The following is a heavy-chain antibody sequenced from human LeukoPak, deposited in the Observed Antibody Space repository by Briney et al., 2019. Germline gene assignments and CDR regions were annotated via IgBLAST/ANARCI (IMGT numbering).Heavy chain of an antibody. Sequence: SQTLSLTCAISGDSVSSNSATWNWLRQSQSRRLDCLGRTYYRSKWYNDYAVSVKSRITINPDTSKNQFSLQLNSVTPEDTAVYYCARGGVGGLRLEAPFDYWGQGTLVTVSS. CDR3: ARGGVGGLRLEAPFDY. CDR2: TYYRSKWYN. V-gene: IGHV6-1*01. J-gene: IGHJ4*02. CDR1: GDSVSSNSAT. D-gene: IGHD5-12*01.